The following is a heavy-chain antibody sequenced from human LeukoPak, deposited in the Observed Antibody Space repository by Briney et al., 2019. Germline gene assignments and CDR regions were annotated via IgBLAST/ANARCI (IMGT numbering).Heavy chain of an antibody. CDR3: ARGENNYGYYYFDY. V-gene: IGHV3-21*01. J-gene: IGHJ4*02. Sequence: GGSLRLSCAASGFTFSSYSMNWVRQAPGKGLEWVSSISRSSNYIYYADSVKGRFTISRDNAKNSLYLQINSLRAEDTSVYYCARGENNYGYYYFDYWDREPWSPSPQ. D-gene: IGHD5-24*01. CDR2: ISRSSNYI. CDR1: GFTFSSYS.